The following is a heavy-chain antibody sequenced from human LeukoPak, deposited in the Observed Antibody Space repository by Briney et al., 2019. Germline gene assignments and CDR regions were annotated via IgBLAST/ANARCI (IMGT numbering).Heavy chain of an antibody. Sequence: SETLSLTCAVSGYSISSGYYWGWIRQPPGKGLEWIGSIYHSGSTYYNPSLKSRVTISVDTSKNQFSLKLSSVTAADTAVYYCAGDIVVVVAAFDAFDIWGQGTVVTVSS. J-gene: IGHJ3*02. CDR1: GYSISSGYY. CDR3: AGDIVVVVAAFDAFDI. V-gene: IGHV4-38-2*02. D-gene: IGHD2-15*01. CDR2: IYHSGST.